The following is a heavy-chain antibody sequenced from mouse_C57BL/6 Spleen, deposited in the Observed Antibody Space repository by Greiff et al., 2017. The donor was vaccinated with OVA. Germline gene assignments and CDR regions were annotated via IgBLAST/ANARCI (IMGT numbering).Heavy chain of an antibody. Sequence: EVMLVESGPGLAKPSQTLSLTCSVTGYSITSDYWNWIRKFPGNKLEYMGYISNSGSTYYNPYLKSRISINRDTSKNHYYLQLKSETTEDTATYYCARYSSTGRGTLFAYWGQGTLVTVSA. J-gene: IGHJ3*01. D-gene: IGHD4-1*02. CDR1: GYSITSDY. CDR2: ISNSGST. CDR3: ARYSSTGRGTLFAY. V-gene: IGHV3-8*01.